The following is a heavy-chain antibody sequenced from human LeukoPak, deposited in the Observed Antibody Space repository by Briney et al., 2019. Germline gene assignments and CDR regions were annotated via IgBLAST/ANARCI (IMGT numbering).Heavy chain of an antibody. Sequence: GGSLRLSCAASGFTFSSYGMHWVRQAPGKGLEWVAVISYDGSNKYYADSVKGRFTISRDNSKNTLYLQMNSLRAEDTAVYYCAKAREELMILVAASAMDVWGPGTTVTVSS. D-gene: IGHD3-22*01. CDR1: GFTFSSYG. J-gene: IGHJ6*02. CDR2: ISYDGSNK. V-gene: IGHV3-30*18. CDR3: AKAREELMILVAASAMDV.